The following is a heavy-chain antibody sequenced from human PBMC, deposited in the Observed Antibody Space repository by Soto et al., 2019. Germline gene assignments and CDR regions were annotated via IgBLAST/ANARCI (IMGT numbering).Heavy chain of an antibody. V-gene: IGHV2-5*02. CDR3: ARYVVVVAATLNWFDP. J-gene: IGHJ5*02. Sequence: SGPTLVNPTQTLTLTCTFSGFSLSTSGVGVGWNRQPPGKALEWLALIYWDDDKRYSPSLKSRLTITKDTSKNQVVLTMTNMDPVDTATYYXARYVVVVAATLNWFDPWGRGTLVTVSS. CDR2: IYWDDDK. D-gene: IGHD2-15*01. CDR1: GFSLSTSGVG.